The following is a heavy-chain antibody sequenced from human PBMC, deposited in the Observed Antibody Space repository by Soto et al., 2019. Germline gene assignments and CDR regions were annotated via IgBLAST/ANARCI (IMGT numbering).Heavy chain of an antibody. Sequence: LRLSCVASGLIFSTNAMSWVRQAPGKGLEWVSAISGSGGSTYYADSVKGRFTISRDNSKNTLYLQMNSLRAEDTAMYYCAKTKRIAARLGYYYYGMDVWGQGTTVTVSS. V-gene: IGHV3-23*01. CDR3: AKTKRIAARLGYYYYGMDV. J-gene: IGHJ6*02. CDR1: GLIFSTNA. CDR2: ISGSGGST. D-gene: IGHD6-6*01.